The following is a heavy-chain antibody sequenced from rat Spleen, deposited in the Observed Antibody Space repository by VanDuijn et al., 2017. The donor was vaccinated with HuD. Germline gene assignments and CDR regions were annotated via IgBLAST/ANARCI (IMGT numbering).Heavy chain of an antibody. D-gene: IGHD1-11*01. CDR3: ARHDLRRVSHYYVMDA. CDR1: GFTFSDYY. J-gene: IGHJ4*01. CDR2: LSYDGSST. Sequence: EVQLVESGGGLVQPGRSLKLSCAASGFTFSDYYMAWVRQAPTKGLEWVATLSYDGSSTYYRDSVKGRFTISRDNAKSTLYLQMDSLRSEDTATYYCARHDLRRVSHYYVMDAWGQGASVTVSS. V-gene: IGHV5-7*01.